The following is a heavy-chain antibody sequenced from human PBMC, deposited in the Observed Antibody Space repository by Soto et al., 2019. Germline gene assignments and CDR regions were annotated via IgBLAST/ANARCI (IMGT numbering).Heavy chain of an antibody. CDR2: IYYSGST. CDR3: ASKVSKWFGESFRL. V-gene: IGHV4-39*01. Sequence: PSETLSLTCTVSGGSISSSSYYWGWIRQPPGKGLEWIGSIYYSGSTYYNPSLKIRVTISVDTSKNQFSLKLSSVTAADTAVYYCASKVSKWFGESFRLWGQGTLVTVSS. J-gene: IGHJ4*02. CDR1: GGSISSSSYY. D-gene: IGHD3-10*01.